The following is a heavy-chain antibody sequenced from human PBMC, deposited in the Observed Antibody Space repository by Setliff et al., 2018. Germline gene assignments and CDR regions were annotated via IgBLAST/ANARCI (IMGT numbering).Heavy chain of an antibody. D-gene: IGHD1-20*01. CDR3: ARGRNIKLRLLDS. J-gene: IGHJ4*02. Sequence: SETLSLTCAASGGTFSYYYWTWIRQPPGKGLEWIGEINHSGSTSYNPSLESRVTISIDTSKNQFSLNLRHVTAADTGLYYCARGRNIKLRLLDSWGQGKLVT. V-gene: IGHV4-34*01. CDR2: INHSGST. CDR1: GGTFSYYY.